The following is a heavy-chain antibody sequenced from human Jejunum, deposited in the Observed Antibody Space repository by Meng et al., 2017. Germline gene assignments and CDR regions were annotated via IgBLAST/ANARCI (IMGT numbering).Heavy chain of an antibody. CDR1: GASFSGYK. CDR3: ARRLPYFDTGFYDF. CDR2: INHSGST. J-gene: IGHJ4*02. D-gene: IGHD3-9*01. V-gene: IGHV4-34*01. Sequence: EPTQPWAAALLRPSDTLSLTCAVYGASFSGYKWNWVRQPPGKGLELIGEINHSGSTTYNPSLKSRVTMSVDTSKNQFSLKVDSVSAADTAVYYCARRLPYFDTGFYDFWGQGTLVTVSS.